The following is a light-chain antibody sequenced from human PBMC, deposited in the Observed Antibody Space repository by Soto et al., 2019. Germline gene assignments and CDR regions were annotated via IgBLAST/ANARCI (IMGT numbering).Light chain of an antibody. Sequence: EIVLTQSPGTLSLSPGERATLSCRASQSVSSNYLAWYQQRPGQAPKVLIYGASSRATGIPDRFSGSGSGTDFTLTISRLEPEDFVVYYCQQYGRSPPYTFGQGTKLEIK. V-gene: IGKV3-20*01. CDR1: QSVSSNY. CDR2: GAS. J-gene: IGKJ2*01. CDR3: QQYGRSPPYT.